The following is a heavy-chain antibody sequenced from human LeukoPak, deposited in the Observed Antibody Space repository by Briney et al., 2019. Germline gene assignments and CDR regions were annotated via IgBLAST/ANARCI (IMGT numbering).Heavy chain of an antibody. CDR2: ISHSGST. V-gene: IGHV4-34*01. D-gene: IGHD6-13*01. CDR1: GGSFSDYY. Sequence: SETLSLTCAVYGGSFSDYYWSWIRQPPGKGLEWIGEISHSGSTNYNPSLKSRLTISVDTSKNQFSLKLSSVTAADTAMYYCARGREGSSWYLHYLDVWGKGTTVTVSS. J-gene: IGHJ6*03. CDR3: ARGREGSSWYLHYLDV.